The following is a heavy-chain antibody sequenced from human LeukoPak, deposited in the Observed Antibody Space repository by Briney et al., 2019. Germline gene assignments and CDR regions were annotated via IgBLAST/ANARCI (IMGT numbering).Heavy chain of an antibody. D-gene: IGHD2-21*02. Sequence: ASVKVSCKASGYTFTCYYMHWVRQAPGQGLEWMGWINPNSGGTNYAQKFQGRVTMTRDTSISTAYMELSRLRSDDTAVYYCARAYCGGDCSVDYWGQGTLVTVSS. CDR2: INPNSGGT. CDR1: GYTFTCYY. CDR3: ARAYCGGDCSVDY. V-gene: IGHV1-2*02. J-gene: IGHJ4*02.